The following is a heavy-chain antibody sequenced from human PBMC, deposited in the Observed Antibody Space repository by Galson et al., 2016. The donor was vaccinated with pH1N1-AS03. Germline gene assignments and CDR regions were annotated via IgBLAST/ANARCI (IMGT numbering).Heavy chain of an antibody. V-gene: IGHV3-23*01. CDR1: GLTFSSYT. Sequence: LRLSCAASGLTFSSYTMTWVRQAPGKGLEWVSAICGSGSSLYYADSVKGRFTISRDNSKNTLYLQVNSLRAEDTAVYYCAKAGSARPPHMTPFDFDYWGQGTLVTVSS. CDR3: AKAGSARPPHMTPFDFDY. J-gene: IGHJ4*02. D-gene: IGHD6-6*01. CDR2: ICGSGSSL.